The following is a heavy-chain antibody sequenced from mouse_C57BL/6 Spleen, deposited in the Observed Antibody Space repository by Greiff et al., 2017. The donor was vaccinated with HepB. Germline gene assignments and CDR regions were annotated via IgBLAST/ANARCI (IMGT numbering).Heavy chain of an antibody. J-gene: IGHJ2*01. V-gene: IGHV1-55*01. D-gene: IGHD2-4*01. Sequence: QVQLQQPGAELVKPGASVKMSCKASGYTFTSYWITWVKQRPGQGLEWIGDIYPGSGSTNYNEKFKSKATLTVDTSSSTAYMQLSSLTSEDSAVYYCARSTLYYDYDFDYWGQGTTLTVSS. CDR1: GYTFTSYW. CDR2: IYPGSGST. CDR3: ARSTLYYDYDFDY.